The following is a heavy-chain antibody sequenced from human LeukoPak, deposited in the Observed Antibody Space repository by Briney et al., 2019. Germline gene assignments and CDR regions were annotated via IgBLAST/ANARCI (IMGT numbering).Heavy chain of an antibody. Sequence: GGSLRLSCAASGFTVSSNYMSWVRQAPGKGLEWVSVIYSGGSTYYADSVKGRFTISRDNSKNTLYLQMNSLRAEDTAVYYCARGLSYYDSSDYYSEYFQHWGQGTLVTVSS. CDR3: ARGLSYYDSSDYYSEYFQH. CDR1: GFTVSSNY. J-gene: IGHJ1*01. CDR2: IYSGGST. V-gene: IGHV3-53*01. D-gene: IGHD3-22*01.